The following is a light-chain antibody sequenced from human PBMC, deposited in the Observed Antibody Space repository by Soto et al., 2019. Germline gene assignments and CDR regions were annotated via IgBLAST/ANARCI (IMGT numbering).Light chain of an antibody. V-gene: IGLV2-14*03. CDR1: SSDVGGYNY. J-gene: IGLJ2*01. Sequence: QSALTQPASVSGSPGQSITVSCFGTSSDVGGYNYVSWYQQHPGKAPKLIIHDVSNRPSWVSNRFSGTKSGNTASMTISGLQAADEAYYYCSSYVSSNTQVFGGGTKLTVL. CDR3: SSYVSSNTQV. CDR2: DVS.